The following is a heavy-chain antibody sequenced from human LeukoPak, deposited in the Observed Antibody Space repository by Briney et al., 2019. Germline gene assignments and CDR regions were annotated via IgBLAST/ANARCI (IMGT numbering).Heavy chain of an antibody. CDR1: GFTFSSYS. CDR3: AQSHDFWSGYRYWYFDY. D-gene: IGHD3-3*01. J-gene: IGHJ4*02. V-gene: IGHV3-21*01. CDR2: ISSSSSYI. Sequence: GGSLRLSCAASGFTFSSYSMNWVCQAPGKGLEWVSSISSSSSYIYYADSVKGRFTISRDNAKNSLYLQMNSLRAEDTAVYYCAQSHDFWSGYRYWYFDYWGQGTLVTVSS.